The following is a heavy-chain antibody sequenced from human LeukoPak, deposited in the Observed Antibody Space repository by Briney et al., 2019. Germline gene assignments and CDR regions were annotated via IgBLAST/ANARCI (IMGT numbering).Heavy chain of an antibody. CDR2: INSDGSST. J-gene: IGHJ4*02. Sequence: PGGSLRLSCAASGFTFSNYWMHWVRQAPGKGLVWVSRINSDGSSTTYADSVKGRFTISRDNAKNTLYLQMNSLRAEDTAVYYCARRDLELRDGFDYWGQGTLVTVSS. V-gene: IGHV3-74*01. D-gene: IGHD1-7*01. CDR3: ARRDLELRDGFDY. CDR1: GFTFSNYW.